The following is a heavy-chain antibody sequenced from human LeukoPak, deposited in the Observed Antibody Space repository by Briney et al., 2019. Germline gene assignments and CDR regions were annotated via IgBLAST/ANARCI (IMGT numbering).Heavy chain of an antibody. CDR3: ARERVGCSSTSCYDLFDY. CDR2: INHSGST. V-gene: IGHV4-34*01. J-gene: IGHJ4*02. CDR1: GGSFSGYY. D-gene: IGHD2-2*01. Sequence: SETLSLTCAVYGGSFSGYYWSWIRQPPGKGLEWIGEINHSGSTNYNPSLKSRVTISVDTSKNQFSLKLSSVTAADTAVYYCARERVGCSSTSCYDLFDYWGQGTLVTVSS.